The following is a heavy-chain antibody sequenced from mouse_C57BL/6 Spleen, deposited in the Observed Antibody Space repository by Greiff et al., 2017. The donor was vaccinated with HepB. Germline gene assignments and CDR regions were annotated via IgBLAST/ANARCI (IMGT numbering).Heavy chain of an antibody. V-gene: IGHV5-17*01. D-gene: IGHD2-4*01. J-gene: IGHJ4*01. CDR1: GFTFSDYG. CDR3: ARVYYDYTYAMDY. CDR2: ISSGSSTI. Sequence: EVMLVESGGGLVKPGASLKLSCAASGFTFSDYGMHWVRQAPVKGLEWVAYISSGSSTIYYADTVKGRFTISRENAKNTLFLQMTSLRSEDTAMYYCARVYYDYTYAMDYWGQGASVTVSS.